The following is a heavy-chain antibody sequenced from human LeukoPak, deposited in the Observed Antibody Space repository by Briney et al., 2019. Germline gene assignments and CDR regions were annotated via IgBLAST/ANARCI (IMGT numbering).Heavy chain of an antibody. CDR2: ISITGGIK. Sequence: GGSLRLSCAASGFTFSSYEFSWVRQVPGKGLEWVSYISITGGIKYYGESVKGRFTISRDNAKNSLYLQMDSLRGEDTAVYYCAKVASEYYGLDVWGKGTTVTVSS. CDR1: GFTFSSYE. V-gene: IGHV3-48*03. D-gene: IGHD1-14*01. CDR3: AKVASEYYGLDV. J-gene: IGHJ6*04.